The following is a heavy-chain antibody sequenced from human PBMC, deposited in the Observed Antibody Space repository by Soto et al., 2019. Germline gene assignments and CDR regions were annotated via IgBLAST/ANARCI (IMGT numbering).Heavy chain of an antibody. CDR2: INHSGST. J-gene: IGHJ6*03. D-gene: IGHD3-3*01. Sequence: QVPLQQWGAGLLKPSETLSLTCAVYGWSFSGYYWSWIRQPPGKGLEWIGEINHSGSTNYNPSLKRLVTISVDISKHEVSMKLSAVDAADPAVYFCARRFGVVTNYYYYDMDVWVKGPTVTVSS. V-gene: IGHV4-34*01. CDR3: ARRFGVVTNYYYYDMDV. CDR1: GWSFSGYY.